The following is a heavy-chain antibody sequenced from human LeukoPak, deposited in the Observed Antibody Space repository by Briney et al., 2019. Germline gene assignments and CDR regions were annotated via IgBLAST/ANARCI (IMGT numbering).Heavy chain of an antibody. D-gene: IGHD3-10*01. V-gene: IGHV3-30-3*01. Sequence: PGGSLRLSCAASGFTFSSYAMHWVRQAPGKGLEWVAVISYDGSNKYYADSVKGRFTISRDNSKNTLYLQMNSLRAEGTAVYYCARDRVVRGVIAPLDYWGQGTLVTVSS. CDR2: ISYDGSNK. CDR3: ARDRVVRGVIAPLDY. J-gene: IGHJ4*02. CDR1: GFTFSSYA.